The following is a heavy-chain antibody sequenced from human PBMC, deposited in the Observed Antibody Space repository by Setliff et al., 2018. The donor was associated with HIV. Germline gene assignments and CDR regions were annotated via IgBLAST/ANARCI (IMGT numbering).Heavy chain of an antibody. CDR3: ARAIQLETFDF. Sequence: ASVKVSCKASGYTFTTSGVSWFRQAPGQGLEWMGWIGTYNGDTKFAQRFQGRVTMATDTSASTAYMELRSLRSDDTAVYFRARAIQLETFDFWGQGTLVTVSS. CDR1: GYTFTTSG. J-gene: IGHJ4*02. D-gene: IGHD1-1*01. V-gene: IGHV1-18*01. CDR2: IGTYNGDT.